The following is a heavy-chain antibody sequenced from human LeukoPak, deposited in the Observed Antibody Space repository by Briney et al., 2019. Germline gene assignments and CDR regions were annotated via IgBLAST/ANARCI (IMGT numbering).Heavy chain of an antibody. CDR1: GFTFSCYA. V-gene: IGHV3-23*01. CDR3: ARDKSYYDSSGYSYYFDY. J-gene: IGHJ4*02. D-gene: IGHD3-22*01. Sequence: GGSLRRSCAASGFTFSCYAMSWVRQAPGKGLEGVSAISGSGGSTYYAYSVKGRFTISRDNSKNTLYLQMNSLKAKDTALYSCARDKSYYDSSGYSYYFDYWGQGTLVTVSS. CDR2: ISGSGGST.